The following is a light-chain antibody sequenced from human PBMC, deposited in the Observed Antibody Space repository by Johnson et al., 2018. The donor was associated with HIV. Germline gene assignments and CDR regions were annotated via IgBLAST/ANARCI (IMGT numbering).Light chain of an antibody. CDR2: ENN. V-gene: IGLV1-51*02. CDR3: GTWDYSLRENV. Sequence: QSVLTQPPSVSAAPGQKVTISCSGSSSNIGNNYVSWYQQLPGTAPKLLIYENNKRPSGIPDRFSGSKSGTSATLGITGLQTGDEADYYCGTWDYSLRENVFGTGTKVTVL. J-gene: IGLJ1*01. CDR1: SSNIGNNY.